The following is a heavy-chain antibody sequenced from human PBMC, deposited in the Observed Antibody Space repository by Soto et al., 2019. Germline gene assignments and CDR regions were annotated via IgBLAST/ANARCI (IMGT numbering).Heavy chain of an antibody. J-gene: IGHJ6*02. D-gene: IGHD1-26*01. CDR2: IIPIFGTA. CDR1: GGTFSSYA. Sequence: QVQLVQSGAEVKKPGSSVKVSCKASGGTFSSYAISWVRQAPGQGLEWMGGIIPIFGTANYAQKFQGRVTITAVESTSTAYMELSSLRSEDTAVYYCARDRVAVGATTDYYGMDVWGQGTTVTVSS. V-gene: IGHV1-69*01. CDR3: ARDRVAVGATTDYYGMDV.